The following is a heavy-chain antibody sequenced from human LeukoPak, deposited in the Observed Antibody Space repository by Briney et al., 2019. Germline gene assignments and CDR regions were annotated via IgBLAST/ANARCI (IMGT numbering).Heavy chain of an antibody. J-gene: IGHJ4*02. Sequence: ASVKVSCKASGYTFTSYGISWVRQAPGQGLEWMGWISAYNGNTNYAQKLQGRVTMTTDTSTSTVYTELRSLRSDDAAVYFCARGGLYCSSTSCYGVDYWGQGTLVTVSS. CDR2: ISAYNGNT. V-gene: IGHV1-18*01. D-gene: IGHD2-2*01. CDR3: ARGGLYCSSTSCYGVDY. CDR1: GYTFTSYG.